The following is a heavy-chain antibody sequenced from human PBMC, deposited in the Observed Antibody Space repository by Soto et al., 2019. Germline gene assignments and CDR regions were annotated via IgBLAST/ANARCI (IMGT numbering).Heavy chain of an antibody. V-gene: IGHV3-74*01. J-gene: IGHJ6*02. D-gene: IGHD3-10*01. CDR2: ISNDGSST. Sequence: EVQLVESGGGLVQPGGSLRLSCAASGFTFSSYWMHWVRQAPGKGLVWVSRISNDGSSTSYADSVKGRFTISRDNAKNTLYLQMNSVRAEDTAVYYCTRSDYYGSGSYISYSGMDVWGHGATVTVSS. CDR1: GFTFSSYW. CDR3: TRSDYYGSGSYISYSGMDV.